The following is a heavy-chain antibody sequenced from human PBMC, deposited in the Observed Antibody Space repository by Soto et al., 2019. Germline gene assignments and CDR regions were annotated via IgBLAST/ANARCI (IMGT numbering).Heavy chain of an antibody. Sequence: GGSLRLSCAASGFTFSSYSMNWVRQAPGKGLEWVSYISSSSSTIYYADSVKGRFTISRDNAKRSLYLQMNSLRAEDTAVYYCAREEGYCDGGRCFRSAFDVWGQGTVVTVSS. J-gene: IGHJ3*01. V-gene: IGHV3-48*01. D-gene: IGHD2-21*01. CDR3: AREEGYCDGGRCFRSAFDV. CDR2: ISSSSSTI. CDR1: GFTFSSYS.